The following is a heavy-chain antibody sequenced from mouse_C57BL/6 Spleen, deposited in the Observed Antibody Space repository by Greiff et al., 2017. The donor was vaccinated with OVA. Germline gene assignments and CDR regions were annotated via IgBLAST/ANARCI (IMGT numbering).Heavy chain of an antibody. D-gene: IGHD1-1*01. CDR3: TRTTTDAMDY. V-gene: IGHV1-15*01. J-gene: IGHJ4*01. CDR1: GYTFTDYE. Sequence: VQLVESGAELVRPGASVTLSCKASGYTFTDYEMHWVKQTPVHCLEWIGAIDPETGGTAYNQKFTGKAILTAANSSSTDYMELRSLTSEDSAVYYCTRTTTDAMDYWGQGTSVTVSS. CDR2: IDPETGGT.